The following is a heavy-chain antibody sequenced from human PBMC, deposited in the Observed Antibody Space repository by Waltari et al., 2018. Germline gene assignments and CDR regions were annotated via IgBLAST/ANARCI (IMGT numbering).Heavy chain of an antibody. V-gene: IGHV3-64*01. D-gene: IGHD2-2*01. CDR1: GFTFSSYA. CDR3: ARGVGPYYYYYYMDV. J-gene: IGHJ6*03. CDR2: ISSNGGST. Sequence: EVQLVESGGGLVQPGGSLRLSCAASGFTFSSYAMHWVRQAPGKGLEYVSAISSNGGSTYYANSVKGRFTISGDNSKNTLYLQMGSLRAEDMAVYYCARGVGPYYYYYYMDVWGKGTTVTVSS.